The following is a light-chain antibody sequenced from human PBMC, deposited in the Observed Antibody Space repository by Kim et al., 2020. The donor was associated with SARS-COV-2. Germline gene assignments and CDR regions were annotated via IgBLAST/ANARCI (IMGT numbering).Light chain of an antibody. J-gene: IGKJ2*01. Sequence: DIQMTQSPSSLSASVGDSVTITCRASESIGAYLNWYQQKPGKAPNLLIYAVSSLRSGVPSRFTGSGYGTDFTLTINSLQPEDFASYFCQQTFRSKYTFGQGTIVEIK. CDR1: ESIGAY. V-gene: IGKV1-39*01. CDR3: QQTFRSKYT. CDR2: AVS.